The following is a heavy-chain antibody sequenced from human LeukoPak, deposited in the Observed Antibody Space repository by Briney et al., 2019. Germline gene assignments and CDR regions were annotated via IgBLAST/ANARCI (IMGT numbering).Heavy chain of an antibody. D-gene: IGHD5-24*01. CDR3: ARHVEMNRLDY. Sequence: SETLSVTCTVSGASISSSSYYWGWIRQPPGKGLEWVGSISYGGNTYYNPSLKSRVTISGDTSKTQFSLKLSSVTAADTAVYYCARHVEMNRLDYWGQGTLVTVSS. CDR2: ISYGGNT. V-gene: IGHV4-39*01. CDR1: GASISSSSYY. J-gene: IGHJ4*02.